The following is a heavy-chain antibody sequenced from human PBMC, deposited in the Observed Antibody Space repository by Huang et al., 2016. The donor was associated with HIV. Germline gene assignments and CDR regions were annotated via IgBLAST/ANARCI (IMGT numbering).Heavy chain of an antibody. V-gene: IGHV4-34*01. CDR1: GGSFSGYY. Sequence: QVQLQQWGAGLLRPSETLSLTCAVYGGSFSGYYGTWIRQPPGKGLEWIGEINHREGNNYDPSLKSRVTISVDTSRNQFSLTLTAVTAADTAVYYCARGQGGYYYYYMDVWGKGTTVTVSS. CDR3: ARGQGGYYYYYMDV. J-gene: IGHJ6*03. CDR2: INHREGN.